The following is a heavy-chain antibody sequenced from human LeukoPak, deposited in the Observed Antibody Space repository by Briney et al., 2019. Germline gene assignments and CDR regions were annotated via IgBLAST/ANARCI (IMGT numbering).Heavy chain of an antibody. Sequence: SETLSLTCTVSGASISSGSYYWSWIRQPAGKGLEWIGRIYTSGSTTYNPSLKSRVTISVDTSKNQFSLKLSSVTAADTAMYYCARESYYNDYWGQGTLVTVSS. CDR3: ARESYYNDY. V-gene: IGHV4-61*02. J-gene: IGHJ4*02. CDR1: GASISSGSYY. CDR2: IYTSGST. D-gene: IGHD1-26*01.